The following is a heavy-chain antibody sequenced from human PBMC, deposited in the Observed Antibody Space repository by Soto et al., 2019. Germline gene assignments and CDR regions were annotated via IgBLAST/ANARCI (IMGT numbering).Heavy chain of an antibody. J-gene: IGHJ5*02. Sequence: SETLSLTCTVSGGSISSYYWSWIRQPPGKGLEWIGYIYYSGSTNYNPSLKSRVTISVDTSKNQFSLKLSSVTAADTAVYYCARHGQYCSGGSCYSGLYNWFDPWGQGTLVTVS. V-gene: IGHV4-59*08. CDR2: IYYSGST. CDR1: GGSISSYY. CDR3: ARHGQYCSGGSCYSGLYNWFDP. D-gene: IGHD2-15*01.